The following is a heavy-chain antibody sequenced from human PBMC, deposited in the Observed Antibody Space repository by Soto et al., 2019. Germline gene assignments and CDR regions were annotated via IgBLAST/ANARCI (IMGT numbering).Heavy chain of an antibody. V-gene: IGHV3-23*01. J-gene: IGHJ4*02. Sequence: EVQLLGSGGGLVQPGGSLRLSCAASGLTFSTYAMSWVRQAPGKGLEWVSSISGNGANTYYTDSVKGRFIISRDNSKNILFLQMKSLSAEDTALYYCAKDRPNYYGSGGGYYKAGGDYWGQGTLVTVSS. CDR3: AKDRPNYYGSGGGYYKAGGDY. CDR2: ISGNGANT. CDR1: GLTFSTYA. D-gene: IGHD3-10*01.